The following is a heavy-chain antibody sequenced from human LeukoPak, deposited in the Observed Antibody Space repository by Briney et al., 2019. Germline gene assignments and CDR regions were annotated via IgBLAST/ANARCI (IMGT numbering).Heavy chain of an antibody. V-gene: IGHV3-7*01. CDR1: GFTFSSYW. J-gene: IGHJ4*02. CDR2: IKQDGSEK. D-gene: IGHD6-19*01. CDR3: ARDTQGGGWYVDY. Sequence: GGSLRLSCAASGFTFSSYWMSWVGQAPGKGLEGVANIKQDGSEKYYVDSVKGRFTISRDNAKNSLYLQMNSLRAEDTAVYYCARDTQGGGWYVDYWGQGTLVTVSS.